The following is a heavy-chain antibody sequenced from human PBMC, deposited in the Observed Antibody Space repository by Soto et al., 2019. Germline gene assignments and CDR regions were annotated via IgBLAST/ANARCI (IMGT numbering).Heavy chain of an antibody. Sequence: EVQLLESGGGLVQPGGSRRLSWAASGFTFRSYAMSWFRQAPGKGLEWVSAISGSGGTTYYADSVKGRFTFSRDNSKNTLYLQMNSLRAEDTAVYYCAKTANGWFSAFDIWGQGTMVTVSS. D-gene: IGHD6-19*01. CDR3: AKTANGWFSAFDI. J-gene: IGHJ3*02. CDR2: ISGSGGTT. V-gene: IGHV3-23*01. CDR1: GFTFRSYA.